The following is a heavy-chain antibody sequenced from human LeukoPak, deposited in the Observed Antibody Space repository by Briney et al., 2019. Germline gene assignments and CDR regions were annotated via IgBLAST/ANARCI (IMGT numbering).Heavy chain of an antibody. V-gene: IGHV3-30-3*01. D-gene: IGHD2-8*01. Sequence: GGSLRLSCAASGFTFSSYAMHWVRQAPGKGLEWVAVISYDGSNKYYADSVKGRFTISRDNSKNTLYLQMNSLRAEDTAVYYCARAAGIVLMVYAHDYWGQGTLVTVSP. CDR1: GFTFSSYA. CDR3: ARAAGIVLMVYAHDY. CDR2: ISYDGSNK. J-gene: IGHJ4*02.